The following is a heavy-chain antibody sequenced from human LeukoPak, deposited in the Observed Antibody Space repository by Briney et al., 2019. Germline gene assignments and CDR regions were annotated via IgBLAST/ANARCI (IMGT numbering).Heavy chain of an antibody. V-gene: IGHV5-51*01. Sequence: GESLKISCKGSGYSFTSYWIGWVRQMPGKGLEYMGIIHPGDSDTRYSPSFQGHVTISADKSISTAYLQWSSLKASDTAMYYCARHARIAVAGTGDYWGQGTLVTVSS. CDR1: GYSFTSYW. CDR3: ARHARIAVAGTGDY. CDR2: IHPGDSDT. D-gene: IGHD6-19*01. J-gene: IGHJ4*02.